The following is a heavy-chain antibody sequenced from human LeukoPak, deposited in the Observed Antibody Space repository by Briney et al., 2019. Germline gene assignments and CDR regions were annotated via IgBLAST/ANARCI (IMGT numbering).Heavy chain of an antibody. CDR2: IKQDGSEK. Sequence: HTGGSLRLSCAASGFTFSSYWMSWVRQAPGKGLEWVANIKQDGSEKYYVDSVKGRFTISRDNAKNSLYLQMNSLRAEDTAVYYCARDPYSGSYSYYYYYGMDVWGQGTTVTVSS. V-gene: IGHV3-7*03. D-gene: IGHD1-26*01. J-gene: IGHJ6*02. CDR3: ARDPYSGSYSYYYYYGMDV. CDR1: GFTFSSYW.